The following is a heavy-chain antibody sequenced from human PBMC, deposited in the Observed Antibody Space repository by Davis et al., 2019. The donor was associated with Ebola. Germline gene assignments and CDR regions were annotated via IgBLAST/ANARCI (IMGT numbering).Heavy chain of an antibody. J-gene: IGHJ3*02. CDR1: GFTFGDYS. CDR2: LGTSADT. D-gene: IGHD1-26*01. Sequence: GESLKISCAASGFTFGDYSMNWVRQAPGKGLEWVSTLGTSADTYYADSVKGRFTISRDNSKNTLYLQMNGLRVEDTAIYYCAKDTSNIWFDIWGQGTNVTVSS. CDR3: AKDTSNIWFDI. V-gene: IGHV3-23*01.